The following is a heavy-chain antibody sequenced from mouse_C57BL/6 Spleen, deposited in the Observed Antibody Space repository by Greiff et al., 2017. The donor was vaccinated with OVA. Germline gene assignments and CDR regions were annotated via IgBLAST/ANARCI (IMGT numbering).Heavy chain of an antibody. V-gene: IGHV1-69*01. D-gene: IGHD1-1*01. Sequence: VQLQQPGAELVMPGASVKLSCKASGYTFTSYWMHWVKQRPGQGLEWIGEIDPSDSYTNYNQKFKGKSTLTVDKSSSTAYMQLSSLTSEDSAVYYCARSLNYYGSSPHFDYWGQGTTLTVSS. CDR1: GYTFTSYW. J-gene: IGHJ2*01. CDR2: IDPSDSYT. CDR3: ARSLNYYGSSPHFDY.